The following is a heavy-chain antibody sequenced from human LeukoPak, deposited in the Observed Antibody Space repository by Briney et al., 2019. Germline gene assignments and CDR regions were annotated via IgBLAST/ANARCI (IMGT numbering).Heavy chain of an antibody. V-gene: IGHV4-59*12. CDR1: GGSISSYY. CDR3: ARAPHFFDTSGSRYYFDY. CDR2: IYYSGST. Sequence: PSETLSLTCTVSGGSISSYYWSWIRQPPGKGLEWIGYIYYSGSTNYNLSLKSRVTISVDTSKNQFSLNLSSVTAADTAVYFCARAPHFFDTSGSRYYFDYWGQGALVTVSS. J-gene: IGHJ4*02. D-gene: IGHD3-22*01.